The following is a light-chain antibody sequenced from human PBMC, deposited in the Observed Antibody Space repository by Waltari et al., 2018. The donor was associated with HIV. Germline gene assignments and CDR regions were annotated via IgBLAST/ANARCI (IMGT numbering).Light chain of an antibody. CDR3: QQYDSTPLT. J-gene: IGKJ4*01. Sequence: DIVMTQSPDSLAVSLGERATINCKSSQSILYSSNNRNYLAWYQQKPVQRPKLLIYWASPRESGVPDRFTGNGSGTDFTLTISSLQAEDVAVYYCQQYDSTPLTFGGGTKVEIK. CDR1: QSILYSSNNRNY. CDR2: WAS. V-gene: IGKV4-1*01.